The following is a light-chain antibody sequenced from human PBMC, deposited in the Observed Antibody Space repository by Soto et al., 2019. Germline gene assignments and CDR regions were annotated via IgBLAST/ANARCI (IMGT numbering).Light chain of an antibody. V-gene: IGKV3D-15*01. J-gene: IGKJ4*01. CDR3: QQYKNWPPVT. CDR2: DAS. CDR1: QSIGDN. Sequence: EIVMTQSPATLSVSPGEGATLFCRASQSIGDNLAWYQQKPGQPPRLLFYDASPRAAGIPVRFSGSGSGTEFTLTISSLQSEDFALYYCQQYKNWPPVTFGGGTKVEIK.